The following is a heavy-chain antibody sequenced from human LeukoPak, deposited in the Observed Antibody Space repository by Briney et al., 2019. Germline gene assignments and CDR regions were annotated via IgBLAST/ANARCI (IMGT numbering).Heavy chain of an antibody. CDR2: ISSSSSTI. CDR1: GFTFSSYS. D-gene: IGHD4-17*01. V-gene: IGHV3-48*02. J-gene: IGHJ4*02. CDR3: ARVSSDYGDYKSDY. Sequence: QPGGSLRLSCAASGFTFSSYSMNWVRQAPGKGLEWVPYISSSSSTIYYADSVKGRFTISRDNAKNSLYLQMNSLRDEDTAVYYCARVSSDYGDYKSDYWGQGTLVTVSS.